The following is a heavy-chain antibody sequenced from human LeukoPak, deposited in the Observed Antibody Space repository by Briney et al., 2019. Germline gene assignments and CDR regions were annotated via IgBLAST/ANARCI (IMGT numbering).Heavy chain of an antibody. CDR2: ISGSGGST. D-gene: IGHD3-22*01. J-gene: IGHJ4*02. CDR3: AKAPDYYDSSGYYSQYYFDY. Sequence: GGSLRLSCVASGFTFGSNWMSWVRQAPGKGLEWVSAISGSGGSTYYADSVKGRFTISRDNSKNTLYLQMNSLRAEDTAVYYCAKAPDYYDSSGYYSQYYFDYWGQGTLVTVSS. CDR1: GFTFGSNW. V-gene: IGHV3-23*01.